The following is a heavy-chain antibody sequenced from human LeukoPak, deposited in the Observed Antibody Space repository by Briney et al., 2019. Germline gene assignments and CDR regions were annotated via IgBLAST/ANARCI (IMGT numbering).Heavy chain of an antibody. V-gene: IGHV3-48*01. CDR2: IGSGSGAI. CDR3: AKSQDIVVVPAALIDY. CDR1: GFTFSSYD. Sequence: GGSLRLSCAASGFTFSSYDMNWVRQAPGKGLEWVSYIGSGSGAIYYADSVKGRFTISRDNAKNTLYLQMNSLRAEDTAVYYCAKSQDIVVVPAALIDYWGQGTLVTVSS. D-gene: IGHD2-2*01. J-gene: IGHJ4*02.